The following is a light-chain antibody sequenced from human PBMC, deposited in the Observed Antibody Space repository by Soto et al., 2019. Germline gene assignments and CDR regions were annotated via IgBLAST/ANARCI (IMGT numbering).Light chain of an antibody. CDR2: AAS. CDR3: QQYVASPYT. V-gene: IGKV1-39*01. Sequence: DIQMTQSPPSLSASVGDRVIITCRTSQSIDNYLNWYQQKPGKAPKLLIYAASTLQSGVPSRFSASGSETHFTLTISSLQPEDFAVYYCQQYVASPYTFGQGTKVEIK. J-gene: IGKJ2*01. CDR1: QSIDNY.